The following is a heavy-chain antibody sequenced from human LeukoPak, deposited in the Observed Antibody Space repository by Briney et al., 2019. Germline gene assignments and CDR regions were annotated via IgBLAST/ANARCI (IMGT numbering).Heavy chain of an antibody. CDR3: ARDYTSKTTIVRGVPNWFDP. CDR2: IYYDGST. CDR1: GDSISSHY. V-gene: IGHV4-59*11. Sequence: SETLSLTCTVSGDSISSHYWSWIRQPPGKGLEWIGYIYYDGSTKYNPSLKSRVTISVDTSKNQFSLKLSSVTAADTAVYYCARDYTSKTTIVRGVPNWFDPWGQGTLVTVSS. D-gene: IGHD3-10*01. J-gene: IGHJ5*02.